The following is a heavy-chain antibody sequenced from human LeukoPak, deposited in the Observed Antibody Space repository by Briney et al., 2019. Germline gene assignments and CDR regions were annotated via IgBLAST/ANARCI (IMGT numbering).Heavy chain of an antibody. Sequence: SETLSLTCAVYGGSFSGYYWSWIRQPPGKGLEWIGEINHSGSTNYNPSLKSRVTISVDTSKNQFSLKLSSVTAADTAVYYCARGHCSSTSCYTGIRRYGMTSGAKGPRSPSP. CDR2: INHSGST. CDR1: GGSFSGYY. J-gene: IGHJ6*02. CDR3: ARGHCSSTSCYTGIRRYGMTS. V-gene: IGHV4-34*01. D-gene: IGHD2-2*02.